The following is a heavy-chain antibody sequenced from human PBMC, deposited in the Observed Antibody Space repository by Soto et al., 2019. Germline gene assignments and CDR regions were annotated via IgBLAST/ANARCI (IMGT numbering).Heavy chain of an antibody. D-gene: IGHD5-12*01. Sequence: QVQLQESGTGLVKPSQTLSLTCTVSGGSISRGGYYWSWIRQHPGKGLEWIGYIYYSGSTYYNPSLKSRVIISVDTSKNQCSLKLSSVTAADTAVYYCARGEMATTREFDYWGQGTLVTVSS. CDR1: GGSISRGGYY. CDR3: ARGEMATTREFDY. CDR2: IYYSGST. J-gene: IGHJ4*02. V-gene: IGHV4-31*03.